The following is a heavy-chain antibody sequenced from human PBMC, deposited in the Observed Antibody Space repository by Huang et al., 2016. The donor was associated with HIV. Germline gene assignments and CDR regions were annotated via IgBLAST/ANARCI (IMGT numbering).Heavy chain of an antibody. CDR2: ITPICGTA. V-gene: IGHV1-69*13. D-gene: IGHD5-18*01. CDR3: ARTAYSYGFRQGYNWFDP. J-gene: IGHJ5*02. CDR1: GGTFSSYA. Sequence: QVLLVQSGAEVRKPGSSVKVSCTAFGGTFSSYALRWGRQAPGQGLGWMGGITPICGTANDTQKFQGRVTITVDESTNTGYMELTRLTSEDTAVYYCARTAYSYGFRQGYNWFDPWGQGTPVTVSS.